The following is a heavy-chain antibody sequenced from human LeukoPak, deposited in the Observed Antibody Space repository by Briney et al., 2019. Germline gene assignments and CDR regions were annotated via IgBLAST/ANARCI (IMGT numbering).Heavy chain of an antibody. CDR1: GFTFDDYA. D-gene: IGHD3-10*01. J-gene: IGHJ4*02. CDR3: AKAKYDYGSGSYSPFDN. Sequence: GRSLRLSCAASGFTFDDYAMHWVRQGPGKALEWVSYISWNSASVGYADSVKGRFTISRDSAKSSLYLQMNSLTPEDTALYYCAKAKYDYGSGSYSPFDNWGQGIRVTVSS. V-gene: IGHV3-9*01. CDR2: ISWNSASV.